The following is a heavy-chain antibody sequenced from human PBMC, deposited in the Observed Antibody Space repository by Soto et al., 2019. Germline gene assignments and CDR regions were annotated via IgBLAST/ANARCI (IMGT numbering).Heavy chain of an antibody. CDR3: ARARCSSGQCYYFDY. V-gene: IGHV3-64*02. J-gene: IGHJ4*02. D-gene: IGHD2-15*01. CDR1: GFTFSSYN. Sequence: EVQLVESGEGLVQPGGSLRLSCAASGFTFSSYNIHWIRQAPGKGLEFVSAISRSGDRTYYADSVKGRFTITRDNSKNTGWLQVGSLRAEDMAVYSCARARCSSGQCYYFDYWGRGALVSVSS. CDR2: ISRSGDRT.